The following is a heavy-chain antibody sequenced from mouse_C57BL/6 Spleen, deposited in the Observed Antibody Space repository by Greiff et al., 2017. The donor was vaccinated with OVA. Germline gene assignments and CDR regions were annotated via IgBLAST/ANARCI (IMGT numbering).Heavy chain of an antibody. CDR2: INPNNGGN. CDR3: ARRGHMIEGYFDY. V-gene: IGHV1-22*01. J-gene: IGHJ2*01. Sequence: VQLQQSGPELVKPGASVKMSCKASGYTFTDYNMHWVKQSHGKSLEWIGYINPNNGGNSYNQKLKGKATLTVNKSSSTAYLELRSLTSDDSAVYYVARRGHMIEGYFDYWGQGTTLTVSS. CDR1: GYTFTDYN. D-gene: IGHD2-3*01.